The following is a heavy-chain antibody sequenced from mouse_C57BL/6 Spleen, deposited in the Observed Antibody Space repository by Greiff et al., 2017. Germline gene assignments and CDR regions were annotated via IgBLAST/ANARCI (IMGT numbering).Heavy chain of an antibody. J-gene: IGHJ2*01. D-gene: IGHD2-1*01. V-gene: IGHV1-50*01. Sequence: VRRQQPGAELVKPGASVKLSCKASGYTFTSYWMQWVKQRPGQGLEWIGEIDPSDSYTNYNQKFKGKATLTVDTSSSTAYMQLSSLTSEDSAVYYCARSTNGNYAYWGQGTTLTVSS. CDR1: GYTFTSYW. CDR3: ARSTNGNYAY. CDR2: IDPSDSYT.